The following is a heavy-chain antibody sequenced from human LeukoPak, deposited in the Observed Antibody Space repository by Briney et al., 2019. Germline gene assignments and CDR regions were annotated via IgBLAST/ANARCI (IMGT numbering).Heavy chain of an antibody. CDR1: GGSISSGGYS. CDR3: ARNSPGWLVRPDNWFDP. CDR2: IYHSGST. J-gene: IGHJ5*02. V-gene: IGHV4-30-2*01. Sequence: PSQTLSLTCAVSGGSISSGGYSWSWIRQPPGKGLEWIGYIYHSGSTYYNPSLKSRVTISVDRSKNQFSLKLSSVTAADTAVYYCARNSPGWLVRPDNWFDPWGQGTLVTVSS. D-gene: IGHD6-19*01.